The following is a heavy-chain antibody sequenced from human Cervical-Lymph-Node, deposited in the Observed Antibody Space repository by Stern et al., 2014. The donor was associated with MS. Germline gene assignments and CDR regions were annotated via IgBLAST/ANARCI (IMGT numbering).Heavy chain of an antibody. CDR3: ARGRRRVLVTTFASPFDS. CDR2: IKHSGST. J-gene: IGHJ4*02. Sequence: QVQLQQWGAGLLKPSETLSLTCAVYGESFSGFYWTWIRQAPGKGLEWIGEIKHSGSTSYNPSLKSRVTMSIDTSKDQFFLQMNSVTAADTAVYYCARGRRRVLVTTFASPFDSWGQGIMVTVSS. CDR1: GESFSGFY. D-gene: IGHD2-21*02. V-gene: IGHV4-34*01.